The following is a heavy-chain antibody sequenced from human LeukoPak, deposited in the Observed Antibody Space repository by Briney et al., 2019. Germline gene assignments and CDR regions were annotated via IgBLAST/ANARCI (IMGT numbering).Heavy chain of an antibody. D-gene: IGHD6-13*01. J-gene: IGHJ4*02. V-gene: IGHV3-9*01. CDR2: VSWNSGSI. CDR3: AKDMFVDLGYSSGWSPPGIDY. CDR1: GFTFDDYD. Sequence: AAGSLRLSCAASGFTFDDYDMHSVRHAPPEGLEWGSGVSWNSGSIGYADSVKGRFTISRDNAKNSLYLQMNSLRAEDTALYYCAKDMFVDLGYSSGWSPPGIDYWGQGTLVTVSS.